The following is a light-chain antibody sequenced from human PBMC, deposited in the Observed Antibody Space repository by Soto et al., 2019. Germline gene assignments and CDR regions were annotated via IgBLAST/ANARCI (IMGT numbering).Light chain of an antibody. J-gene: IGKJ1*01. Sequence: EIVRTQSPATLSVSPGERATLSCRASQNVGNNLVWYQQKPGQAPRLLIYGASTRAAGIPDRFSGSGSGTEFTLTISGLQSDDFAVYYCQQFNNWPPWTFGQGTKVEIK. CDR3: QQFNNWPPWT. V-gene: IGKV3-15*01. CDR2: GAS. CDR1: QNVGNN.